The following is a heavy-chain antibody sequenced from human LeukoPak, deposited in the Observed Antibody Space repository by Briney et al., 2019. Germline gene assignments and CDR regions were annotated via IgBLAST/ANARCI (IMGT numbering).Heavy chain of an antibody. V-gene: IGHV4-59*01. Sequence: PSETLSLTCTVSGGPISTYYWSWIRQPPGKGPEWIGYIYYSGSTNYNPSLKSRVTISVDTSKNQFSLKLSSVTAADTAVYYCAREVLGYCSGGSCYSAVDWYFDLWGRGTLVTVSS. D-gene: IGHD2-15*01. CDR1: GGPISTYY. CDR3: AREVLGYCSGGSCYSAVDWYFDL. CDR2: IYYSGST. J-gene: IGHJ2*01.